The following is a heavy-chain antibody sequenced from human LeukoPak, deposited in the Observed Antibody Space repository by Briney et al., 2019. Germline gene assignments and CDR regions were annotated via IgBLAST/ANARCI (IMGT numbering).Heavy chain of an antibody. D-gene: IGHD2-15*01. J-gene: IGHJ6*02. CDR3: ARELLARQYYYGMDV. CDR2: IWYDGSNK. V-gene: IGHV3-33*01. CDR1: GFTFSSYG. Sequence: PGGSLRLSCAASGFTFSSYGMHWVRQAPGKGLEWVAVIWYDGSNKYYADSVKGRFTISRDNSKNTLYLQMNSLRAEDTAVYYCARELLARQYYYGMDVWGQGTTVTVSS.